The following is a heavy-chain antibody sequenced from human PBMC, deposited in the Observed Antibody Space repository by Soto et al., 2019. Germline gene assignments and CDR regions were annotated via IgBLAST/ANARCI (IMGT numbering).Heavy chain of an antibody. Sequence: EVQMLESGGGLVQPGGSLRLSCAASGFTFSSYALTWVRQAPGKGLEWVSGISDGGDSTHYADSVKGRFTVSRDNSKNTLYLQTNSLRAEDTAVYYCAKHSTTYDSWSGAVKGAFDVWGQGTMVTVSS. CDR3: AKHSTTYDSWSGAVKGAFDV. J-gene: IGHJ3*01. V-gene: IGHV3-23*01. CDR2: ISDGGDST. CDR1: GFTFSSYA. D-gene: IGHD3-3*01.